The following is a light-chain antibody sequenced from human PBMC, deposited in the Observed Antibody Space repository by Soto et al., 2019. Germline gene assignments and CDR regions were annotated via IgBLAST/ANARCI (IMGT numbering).Light chain of an antibody. CDR3: QQRSNWPWT. CDR1: QSVSSY. V-gene: IGKV3-11*01. J-gene: IGKJ1*01. Sequence: EIVLTQSPATLSLSPGERATLSCRASQSVSSYLAWYQQKRGQAPRLLIYDASNRATGIAARFSGSGSGTDFTLTISSLEPEDFAVYYCQQRSNWPWTFGQGTKVEIK. CDR2: DAS.